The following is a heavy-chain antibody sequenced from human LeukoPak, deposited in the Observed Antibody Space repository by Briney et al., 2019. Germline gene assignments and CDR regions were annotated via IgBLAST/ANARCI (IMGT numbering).Heavy chain of an antibody. J-gene: IGHJ4*02. D-gene: IGHD3-10*01. CDR1: GYTFTDYY. CDR2: IYPNSGGP. V-gene: IGHV1-2*06. Sequence: ASVKVSCGTSGYTFTDYYIHWVRQAPGHGLEWMGRIYPNSGGPDYAQKFQGRVTMTRDTSISTAYMELSRLTSDDTAVYYCARGDGWAGTDCWGQGTLVTVSS. CDR3: ARGDGWAGTDC.